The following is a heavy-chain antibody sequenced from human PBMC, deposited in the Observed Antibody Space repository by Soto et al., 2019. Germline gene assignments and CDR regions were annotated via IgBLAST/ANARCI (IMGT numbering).Heavy chain of an antibody. CDR2: IKNKANSYIT. D-gene: IGHD6-25*01. Sequence: EVQLVESGGGLVQPGGSLRLSCAASGFTFSDHYMDWVRQAPGKGLEWVGRIKNKANSYITEYAASVKGRFNISRDDSKNSLDLQMNSLKTEDTAVYYCARVRLGVTTRLFDYWGQGTLVTVSS. J-gene: IGHJ4*02. V-gene: IGHV3-72*01. CDR3: ARVRLGVTTRLFDY. CDR1: GFTFSDHY.